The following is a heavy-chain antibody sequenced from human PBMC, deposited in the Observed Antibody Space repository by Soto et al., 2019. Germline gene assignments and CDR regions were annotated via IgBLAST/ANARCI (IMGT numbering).Heavy chain of an antibody. D-gene: IGHD3-22*01. V-gene: IGHV1-69*05. CDR1: GGTPSNSA. CDR2: IIPVFGLV. Sequence: LLQSGAEVKKPGSSVKVSCKASGGTPSNSAISWVRQAPGQGLEWMGGIIPVFGLVKYAQNFQGRVTITTDESTNTAYMELSSLRPEDTAVYYCAGDRIVVVGSRAYYGMDVWGQGTTVTVSS. J-gene: IGHJ6*02. CDR3: AGDRIVVVGSRAYYGMDV.